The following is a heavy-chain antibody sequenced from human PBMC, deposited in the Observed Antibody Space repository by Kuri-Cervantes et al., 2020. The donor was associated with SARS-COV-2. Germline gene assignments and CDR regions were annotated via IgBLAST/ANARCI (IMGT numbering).Heavy chain of an antibody. V-gene: IGHV5-51*01. CDR3: ATSGKEEWELLGFDY. CDR1: GYIFANYW. Sequence: GESLKISCKGSGYIFANYWIGWVRQMPGKGLEWMGIIYPGDSDTKYSPSFQGHVTISADKSVTAAYLQWSSLKASDTAMYYCATSGKEEWELLGFDYWGQGTLVTVSS. D-gene: IGHD1-26*01. CDR2: IYPGDSDT. J-gene: IGHJ4*02.